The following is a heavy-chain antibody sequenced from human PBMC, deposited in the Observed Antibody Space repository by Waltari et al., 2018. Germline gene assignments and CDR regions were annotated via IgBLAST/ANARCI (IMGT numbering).Heavy chain of an antibody. D-gene: IGHD3-3*01. CDR3: ARGFIPVTYYDFWSGSD. J-gene: IGHJ4*02. Sequence: QVQLVQSGAEVKKPGASVKVSCKASGYTFTGYYMHWVRQAPGQGLEWMGWINPNRGGTNYAQKVQGRVTMTRDPSISTAYMELSRLRSDDTAVYYCARGFIPVTYYDFWSGSDWGQGTLVTVSS. CDR1: GYTFTGYY. V-gene: IGHV1-2*02. CDR2: INPNRGGT.